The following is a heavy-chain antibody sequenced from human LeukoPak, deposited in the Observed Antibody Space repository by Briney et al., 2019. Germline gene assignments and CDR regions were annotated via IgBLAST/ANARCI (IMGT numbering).Heavy chain of an antibody. J-gene: IGHJ4*02. V-gene: IGHV3-9*01. CDR3: AKGSTGTTAPDY. CDR1: GFTFSSYG. CDR2: ISWNSGII. Sequence: PGRSLRLSCAASGFTFSSYGMHWVRQAPGKGLEWVSGISWNSGIIDYVDSVKGRFTISRDNAKKSLYLQMNSLRIEDTALYYCAKGSTGTTAPDYWGQGTPVTVSS. D-gene: IGHD1-1*01.